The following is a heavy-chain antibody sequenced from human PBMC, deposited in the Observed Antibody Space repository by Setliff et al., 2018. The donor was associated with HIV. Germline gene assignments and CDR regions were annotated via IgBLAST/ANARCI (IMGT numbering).Heavy chain of an antibody. CDR3: ARYSGLGIDY. D-gene: IGHD1-26*01. CDR2: INHIGAT. Sequence: SETLSLTCAVYGGSFSGCYWTWIRQSPGKGLGWIGEINHIGATTYKPSLKSRATISVDTSKQQFSLELNSVNAAETATYYCARYSGLGIDYWGQGTLVTVSS. J-gene: IGHJ4*02. V-gene: IGHV4-34*01. CDR1: GGSFSGCY.